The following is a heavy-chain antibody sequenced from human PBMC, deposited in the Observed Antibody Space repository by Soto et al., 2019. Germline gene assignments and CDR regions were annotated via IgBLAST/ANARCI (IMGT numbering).Heavy chain of an antibody. D-gene: IGHD3-22*01. CDR3: TTSSRITMRYYYGMDV. CDR2: IKSKTDGGTT. Sequence: PGGSLRLSCAASGVTFSNAWMNWVRQAPGKGLEWVGRIKSKTDGGTTDYAAPVKGRFTISRDDSKNTLYLQMNSLKTEDTAVYYCTTSSRITMRYYYGMDVWGQGTTGTVSS. CDR1: GVTFSNAW. J-gene: IGHJ6*02. V-gene: IGHV3-15*07.